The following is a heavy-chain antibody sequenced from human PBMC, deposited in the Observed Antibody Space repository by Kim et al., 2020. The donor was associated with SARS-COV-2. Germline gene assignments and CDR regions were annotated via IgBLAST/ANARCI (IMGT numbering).Heavy chain of an antibody. CDR2: MNPNSGNT. CDR1: GYTFTSYD. Sequence: ASVKVSCKASGYTFTSYDINWVRQATGQGLEWMGWMNPNSGNTGYAQKFQGRVTMTRNTSISTAYMELSSLRSEDTAVYYCARGRGVRPTIFGVVIKSDDAFDIWGQGTMVTVSS. D-gene: IGHD3-3*01. J-gene: IGHJ3*02. CDR3: ARGRGVRPTIFGVVIKSDDAFDI. V-gene: IGHV1-8*01.